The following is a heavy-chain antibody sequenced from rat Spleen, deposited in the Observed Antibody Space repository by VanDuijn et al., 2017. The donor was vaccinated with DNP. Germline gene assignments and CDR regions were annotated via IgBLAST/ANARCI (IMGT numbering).Heavy chain of an antibody. Sequence: EVQLVESGGGLVQPGRSLKLSCAASGFTFSNYYMAWVRQAPTKGLEWVAYISHDGGRTHYGDSVKGRFTISRDNAKSTLYLQMDSLRSEDTATYYCATQIRAPFAYWGQGTLVTVSS. CDR1: GFTFSNYY. CDR3: ATQIRAPFAY. J-gene: IGHJ3*01. V-gene: IGHV5-27*01. CDR2: ISHDGGRT. D-gene: IGHD4-3*01.